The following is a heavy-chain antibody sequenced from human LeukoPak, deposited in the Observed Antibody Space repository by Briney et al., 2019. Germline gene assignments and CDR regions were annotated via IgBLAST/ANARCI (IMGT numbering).Heavy chain of an antibody. CDR3: ARDQCSGGSYYFDY. CDR2: ISYDGSNK. V-gene: IGHV3-30-3*01. CDR1: GFTFSSYA. J-gene: IGHJ4*02. Sequence: GGSLRLSCAASGFTFSSYAMHWVRQAPGKGLEWVAVISYDGSNKYYADSVKGRFTISRDNSKNTLYLQMNSLRAEDTAVYYCARDQCSGGSYYFDYWGQGTLVTVSS. D-gene: IGHD2-15*01.